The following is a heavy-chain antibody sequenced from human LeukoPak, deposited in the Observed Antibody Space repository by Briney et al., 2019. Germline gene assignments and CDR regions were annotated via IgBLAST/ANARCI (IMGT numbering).Heavy chain of an antibody. D-gene: IGHD6-13*01. CDR1: GCTFSSYW. J-gene: IGHJ4*02. Sequence: PGGSLRLSCAASGCTFSSYWMHWVREAPGKGLLWVSRINSDGSSTSYADSVKGRFTISRDNAKNTLYLQMNSLRAEDTAVYYCARRIAAAAAPYYFDYWGQGTLVTVSS. CDR2: INSDGSST. CDR3: ARRIAAAAAPYYFDY. V-gene: IGHV3-74*01.